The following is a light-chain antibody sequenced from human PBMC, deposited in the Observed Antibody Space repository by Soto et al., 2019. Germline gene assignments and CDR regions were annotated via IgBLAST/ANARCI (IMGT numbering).Light chain of an antibody. CDR3: QQYGSSPSIT. CDR1: QSVSSSS. J-gene: IGKJ5*01. Sequence: EIVLTQSPGTLSLYPGERATLSCRASQSVSSSSLAWYQQKPGQAPRLLIYGASSRATDIPDRFSGSGSGTDFTLTISTLEPEDFAVYYCQQYGSSPSITFGQGTRL. CDR2: GAS. V-gene: IGKV3-20*01.